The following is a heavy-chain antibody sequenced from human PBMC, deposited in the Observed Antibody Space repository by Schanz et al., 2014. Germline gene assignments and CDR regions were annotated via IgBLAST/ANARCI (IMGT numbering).Heavy chain of an antibody. CDR3: ARDLPYAMSTR. V-gene: IGHV3-11*01. J-gene: IGHJ4*02. D-gene: IGHD2-2*01. CDR1: GFTFSDYY. Sequence: QVQLVESGGGVVQPGGSLRLSCSASGFTFSDYYMTWIRQAPGKGLDWVSYISSSGTTLYYADSVKGRFTISRDNAKNSLYLQMNSLRVEDTAVYYCARDLPYAMSTRWGQGTLVTVSS. CDR2: ISSSGTTL.